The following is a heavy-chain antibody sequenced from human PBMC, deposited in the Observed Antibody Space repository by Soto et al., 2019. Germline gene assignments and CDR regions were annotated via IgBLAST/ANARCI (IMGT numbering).Heavy chain of an antibody. CDR1: GFTFGNYG. V-gene: IGHV3-49*03. D-gene: IGHD4-17*01. Sequence: GGSLRLPCKTSGFTFGNYGMSWFRQAPGKGLEWVGFIRNKDYGEATEHAASVKGRFIISRDDSNSVAYLQMNSLTTEDTAMYFCARSTTVTRKSDYWGQGTLVTVSS. CDR2: IRNKDYGEAT. CDR3: ARSTTVTRKSDY. J-gene: IGHJ4*02.